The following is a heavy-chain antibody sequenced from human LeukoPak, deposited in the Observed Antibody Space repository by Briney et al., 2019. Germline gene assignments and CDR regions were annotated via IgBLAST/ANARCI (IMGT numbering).Heavy chain of an antibody. Sequence: PGGSLRLSCAASGFTFSTYSMNWVRQAPGKGLEWVSYISSSSSTIYYADSVKGRFTISRDNAKNSLYLQMNSLRAEDMAVYYCARDRPGSMDVWGQGTTVTVSS. CDR3: ARDRPGSMDV. J-gene: IGHJ6*02. V-gene: IGHV3-48*01. D-gene: IGHD3-10*01. CDR2: ISSSSSTI. CDR1: GFTFSTYS.